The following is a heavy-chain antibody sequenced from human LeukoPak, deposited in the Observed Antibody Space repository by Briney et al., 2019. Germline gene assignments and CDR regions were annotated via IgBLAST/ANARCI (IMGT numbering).Heavy chain of an antibody. D-gene: IGHD3-16*02. Sequence: SETLSLTCTVSGASISNYYWSWVRQSPGKGLEWIGYMLYSGSTNQNPSLRSRVTISVDTSKNQVSLKLSSVTAADTAVYYCARSDIWGSYRFLDYWGQGALVTVSS. J-gene: IGHJ4*02. CDR2: MLYSGST. CDR1: GASISNYY. V-gene: IGHV4-59*08. CDR3: ARSDIWGSYRFLDY.